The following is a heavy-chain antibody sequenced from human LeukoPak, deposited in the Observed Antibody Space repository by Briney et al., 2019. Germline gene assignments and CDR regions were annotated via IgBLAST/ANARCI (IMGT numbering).Heavy chain of an antibody. D-gene: IGHD6-6*01. CDR3: AKPDGIAATEV. V-gene: IGHV3-23*01. CDR1: GFTFSTYV. Sequence: GGSLRLSCAASGFTFSTYVMSWVRQAPGKALEWVSSISGSGGNTYYADSVKGRFTISRDNSKNTLSLQMNSLRAEDTAVYYCAKPDGIAATEVWGQGTLVTVSS. J-gene: IGHJ4*02. CDR2: ISGSGGNT.